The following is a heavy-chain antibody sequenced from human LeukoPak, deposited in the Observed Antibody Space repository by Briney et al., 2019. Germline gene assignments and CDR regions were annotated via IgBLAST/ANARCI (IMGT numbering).Heavy chain of an antibody. D-gene: IGHD1-20*01. V-gene: IGHV3-43*02. CDR2: ISGDGTGT. J-gene: IGHJ4*02. CDR3: ARASPRGWYHWTYYFQY. Sequence: PGGSLRLSCAASGFTFAAYAMHWVRHAPGRGLEWVSLISGDGTGTYYADSVKGRFTISRDNSKNSLYLQMNSLRSEDTALYYCARASPRGWYHWTYYFQYWGQGSLVTVSS. CDR1: GFTFAAYA.